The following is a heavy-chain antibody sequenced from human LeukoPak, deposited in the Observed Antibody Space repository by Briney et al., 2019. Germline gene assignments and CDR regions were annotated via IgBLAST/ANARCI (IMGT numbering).Heavy chain of an antibody. CDR2: ISSSSSTI. V-gene: IGHV3-48*01. Sequence: GGSLRLSCAASGFTFSSYSMNWVRQAPGKGLEWVSYISSSSSTIYYADSVKGRFTISRDNAKNSLYLQMNSLRAEDTAVYYCARDCSIAAAGKRDTGYYYGMDVWGQGTTVTVSS. D-gene: IGHD6-13*01. CDR1: GFTFSSYS. CDR3: ARDCSIAAAGKRDTGYYYGMDV. J-gene: IGHJ6*02.